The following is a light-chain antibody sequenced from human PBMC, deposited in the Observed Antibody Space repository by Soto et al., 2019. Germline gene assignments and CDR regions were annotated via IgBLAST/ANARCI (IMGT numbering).Light chain of an antibody. J-gene: IGLJ2*01. V-gene: IGLV6-57*01. CDR2: EDK. CDR3: QSYHSSNQV. CDR1: SGSIASNY. Sequence: NFMLTQPHSVSESPGKTVTISCTRRSGSIASNYVQWYQQRPGTSSSTVVFEDKRRPSGVPDRFSGSIDSSSNSAYHTISELKTEDEADDYCQSYHSSNQVFGGGSKLTVL.